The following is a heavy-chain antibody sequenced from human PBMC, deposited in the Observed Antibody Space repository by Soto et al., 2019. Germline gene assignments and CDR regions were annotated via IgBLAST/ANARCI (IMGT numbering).Heavy chain of an antibody. Sequence: PWGSLRLSCVGSGFIFFHYAIRLFRQVPVKGLEWVARVSWNSAKIGYADSVKGRFTISRDDAKTSLYLQMNSLRPDDTALYYCVKDLYSTADHDPFHCWGQGTMVTV. J-gene: IGHJ3*01. D-gene: IGHD4-4*01. CDR1: GFIFFHYA. CDR2: VSWNSAKI. V-gene: IGHV3-9*01. CDR3: VKDLYSTADHDPFHC.